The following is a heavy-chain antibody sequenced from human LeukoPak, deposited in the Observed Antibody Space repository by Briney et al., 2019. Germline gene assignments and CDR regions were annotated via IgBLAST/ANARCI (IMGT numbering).Heavy chain of an antibody. D-gene: IGHD3-22*01. J-gene: IGHJ4*02. Sequence: GGSLRLSCAASGFTFSRYSMNWVRQAPGKGLECVSCISSSSSYIYYADSVKGRFTISRDNAKNSLYLQMNSLRAEDTAVYYCARDYDSSGYYYGSYFDYWGQGTLVTVSS. CDR2: ISSSSSYI. V-gene: IGHV3-21*01. CDR1: GFTFSRYS. CDR3: ARDYDSSGYYYGSYFDY.